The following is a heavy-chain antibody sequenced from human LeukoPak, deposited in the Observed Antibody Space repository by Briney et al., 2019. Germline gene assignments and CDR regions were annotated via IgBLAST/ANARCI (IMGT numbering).Heavy chain of an antibody. CDR3: AKAVGVTRPDLDY. J-gene: IGHJ4*02. CDR2: TSGSGGST. V-gene: IGHV3-23*01. CDR1: GFTFSSYA. Sequence: GGSLRLSCAASGFTFSSYAMSGVRQAPGNGLEWVSATSGSGGSTYYADSVKGRVTISRDNSKNTLYLQLNSLRAEETAVYYCAKAVGVTRPDLDYWGQGTLVPVYS. D-gene: IGHD1-26*01.